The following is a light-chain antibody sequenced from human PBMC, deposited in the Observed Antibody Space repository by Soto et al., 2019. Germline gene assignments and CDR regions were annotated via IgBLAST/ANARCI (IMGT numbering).Light chain of an antibody. Sequence: AIRMTQSPSSFSASTGDRVTITCRASQGISSYLAWYQQKPGKAPKLLVYAASTLQYGVPSRFSGSGSGTDFTLTNSCLQSEDFATYFCQQYYTYPQTFGQGTKVDIK. CDR2: AAS. CDR1: QGISSY. J-gene: IGKJ2*01. V-gene: IGKV1-8*01. CDR3: QQYYTYPQT.